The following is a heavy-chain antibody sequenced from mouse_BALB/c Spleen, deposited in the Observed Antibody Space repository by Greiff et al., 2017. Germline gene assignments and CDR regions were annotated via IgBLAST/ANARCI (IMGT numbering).Heavy chain of an antibody. D-gene: IGHD2-14*01. J-gene: IGHJ3*01. Sequence: EVHLVESGPELVKPGASVKMSCKASGYTFTSYVMHWVKQKPGQGLEWIGYINPYNDGTKYNEKFKGKATLTSDKSSSTAYMELSSLTSEDSAVYYCAGGVRSWFAYWGQGTLVTVSA. CDR3: AGGVRSWFAY. CDR1: GYTFTSYV. V-gene: IGHV1-14*01. CDR2: INPYNDGT.